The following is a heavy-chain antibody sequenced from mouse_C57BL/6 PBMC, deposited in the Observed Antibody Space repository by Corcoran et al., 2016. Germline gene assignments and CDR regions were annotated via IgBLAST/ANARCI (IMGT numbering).Heavy chain of an antibody. D-gene: IGHD4-1*01. CDR3: ARFWGVFAY. Sequence: EVQLQQSGPELVKPGASVKISCKASGYTFTDYYMNWVKQSHGKSLEWIGDINPNNGGTSYNQKFKGKATLTVDKSSSTAYMELRSLTSEDSAMYYCARFWGVFAYWGQGTLVTVSA. CDR1: GYTFTDYY. J-gene: IGHJ3*01. CDR2: INPNNGGT. V-gene: IGHV1-26*01.